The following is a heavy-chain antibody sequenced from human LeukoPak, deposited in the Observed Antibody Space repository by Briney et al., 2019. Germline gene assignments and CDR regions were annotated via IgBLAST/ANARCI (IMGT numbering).Heavy chain of an antibody. J-gene: IGHJ4*02. D-gene: IGHD2-2*02. CDR1: GYSFSGNW. CDR2: IYPGDSDT. CDR3: ARHWVGGYCSSTSCYTGLDY. Sequence: GESLKISCKGSGYSFSGNWIGWVRQMPGKGLEWMGIIYPGDSDTRYSPSFQGQVTISADKSISTAYLQWSSLKASDTAMYYCARHWVGGYCSSTSCYTGLDYWGQGTLVTVSS. V-gene: IGHV5-51*01.